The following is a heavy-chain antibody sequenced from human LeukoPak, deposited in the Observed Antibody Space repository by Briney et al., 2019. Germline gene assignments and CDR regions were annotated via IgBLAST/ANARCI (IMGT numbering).Heavy chain of an antibody. CDR3: ARGNRHLAYYGSGSRLPFDY. CDR2: INHIGDS. V-gene: IGHV4-34*01. Sequence: GSLRLSCAASGFTVSSNYMSWVRQAPGKGLEWIGEINHIGDSNYSPSLLGRVAMSLDTSKSHFSLKLRSLIAADTAIYYCARGNRHLAYYGSGSRLPFDYWGQGSLVTVSS. CDR1: GFTVSSNY. J-gene: IGHJ4*02. D-gene: IGHD3-10*01.